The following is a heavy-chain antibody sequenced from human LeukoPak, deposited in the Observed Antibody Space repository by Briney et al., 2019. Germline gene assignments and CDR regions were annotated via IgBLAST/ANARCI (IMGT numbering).Heavy chain of an antibody. CDR1: GYTFTGYY. CDR2: INPNSGGT. Sequence: ASVKVSCKASGYTFTGYYMHWVRQAPGQGLEWMGWINPNSGGTNYAQKFQGRVTMTRDTSISTAYMDLSRLRSDDTAVYYCASLVVVIASIRTNDAFDIWGQGTMVTVSS. CDR3: ASLVVVIASIRTNDAFDI. V-gene: IGHV1-2*02. D-gene: IGHD2-21*01. J-gene: IGHJ3*02.